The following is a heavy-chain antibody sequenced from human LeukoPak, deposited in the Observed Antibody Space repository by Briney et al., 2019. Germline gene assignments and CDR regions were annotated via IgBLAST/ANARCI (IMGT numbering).Heavy chain of an antibody. CDR2: ISAYNGNT. V-gene: IGHV1-18*01. CDR1: GYTFTSYG. D-gene: IGHD2-2*02. Sequence: GASVKVSCKASGYTFTSYGISWVRQAPGQGLEWMGWISAYNGNTNYAQKLQGRVTMTTDTSTSTACMELRSLRSDDAAVYYCARGGCSSSSCYISRAFDIWGQGTMVTASS. J-gene: IGHJ3*02. CDR3: ARGGCSSSSCYISRAFDI.